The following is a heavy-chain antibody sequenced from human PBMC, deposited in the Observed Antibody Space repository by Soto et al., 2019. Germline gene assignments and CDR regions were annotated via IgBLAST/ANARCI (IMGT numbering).Heavy chain of an antibody. J-gene: IGHJ5*01. Sequence: PGESLKISCKGSGYMFASYWIGWVRQLPGKGLEWMGIIYPSDSNTRYSPSFQGQVTISADTSIRTASLQWSSLKASDTAMYFCTRQPYSTDWGKWFDSWGQGTLVTVSS. CDR2: IYPSDSNT. V-gene: IGHV5-51*01. CDR3: TRQPYSTDWGKWFDS. CDR1: GYMFASYW. D-gene: IGHD6-19*01.